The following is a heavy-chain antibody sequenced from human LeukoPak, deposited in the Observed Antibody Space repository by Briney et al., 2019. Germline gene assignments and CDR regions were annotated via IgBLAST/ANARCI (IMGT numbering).Heavy chain of an antibody. Sequence: GASVKVSCKVSGYTLTELSMHRVRQAPGKGLEWMGGFDPEDGETIYAQKFQGRVTMTEDTSTDTAYMELSSLRSEDTAVYYCATDAGGSSWPRFDYWGQGTLVTVSS. CDR1: GYTLTELS. V-gene: IGHV1-24*01. D-gene: IGHD6-13*01. CDR3: ATDAGGSSWPRFDY. CDR2: FDPEDGET. J-gene: IGHJ4*02.